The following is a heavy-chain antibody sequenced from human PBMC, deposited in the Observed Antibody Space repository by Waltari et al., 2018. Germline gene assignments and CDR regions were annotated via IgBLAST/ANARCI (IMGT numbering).Heavy chain of an antibody. CDR2: INQDGSET. Sequence: EVQLVASGGGLVQPGGYLRLSCTASGFTLRGYWMCWVRQAPGKGLEWVANINQDGSETFYVDSVKGRFTISRDNAKNSVYLQMNNLRAEDTAVYYCAREYDYWSGYYFLGDYWGQGTLVTVSS. V-gene: IGHV3-7*01. J-gene: IGHJ4*02. D-gene: IGHD3-3*01. CDR3: AREYDYWSGYYFLGDY. CDR1: GFTLRGYW.